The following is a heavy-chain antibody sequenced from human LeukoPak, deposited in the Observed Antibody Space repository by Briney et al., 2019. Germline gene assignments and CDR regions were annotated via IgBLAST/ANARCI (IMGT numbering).Heavy chain of an antibody. Sequence: PSETLSLTCTVSGVSISSHYWSWIRQCPGKGLEWIGYIFNRGSTNYSPSLKSRVTMSVDASKNQFSLKLSSVTAADAAVYYCARDTAIFEYWGQGTLVSVSS. CDR1: GVSISSHY. CDR3: ARDTAIFEY. J-gene: IGHJ4*02. D-gene: IGHD5-18*01. V-gene: IGHV4-59*11. CDR2: IFNRGST.